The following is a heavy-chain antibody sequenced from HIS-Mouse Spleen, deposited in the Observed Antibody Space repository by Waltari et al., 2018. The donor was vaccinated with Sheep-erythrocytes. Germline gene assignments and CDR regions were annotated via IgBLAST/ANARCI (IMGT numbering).Heavy chain of an antibody. Sequence: QVQLVESGGGVVQPGRSLRLSCAASGFTFSSYGMHWVRQAPGKGLEWVAVIWCDGSNKYYADSVKGRFTISRDNSKNTLYLQMNSLRAEDTAVYYCAKEALGIGAFDIWGQGTMVTVSS. CDR3: AKEALGIGAFDI. J-gene: IGHJ3*02. CDR1: GFTFSSYG. V-gene: IGHV3-33*06. CDR2: IWCDGSNK. D-gene: IGHD7-27*01.